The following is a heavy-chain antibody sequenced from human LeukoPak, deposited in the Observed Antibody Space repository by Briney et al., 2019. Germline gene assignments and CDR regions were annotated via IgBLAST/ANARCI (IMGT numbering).Heavy chain of an antibody. D-gene: IGHD3-9*01. Sequence: SETLSLTCPVSGGSITSYYWSWIRQPPGKGLDRIGYIYYSGSTNYNPSLQSQVTISVDTSKNQFSLNLSSVTAADTAVYYCARLDYDILSFDYWGKGSLVTVSS. CDR2: IYYSGST. J-gene: IGHJ4*02. CDR3: ARLDYDILSFDY. V-gene: IGHV4-59*08. CDR1: GGSITSYY.